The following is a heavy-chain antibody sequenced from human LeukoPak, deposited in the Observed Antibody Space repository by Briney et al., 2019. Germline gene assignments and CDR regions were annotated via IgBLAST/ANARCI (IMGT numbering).Heavy chain of an antibody. V-gene: IGHV3-30*04. CDR1: GFTFSSYA. J-gene: IGHJ4*02. CDR2: ISYDGSNK. Sequence: GGSLRLSCAASGFTFSSYAMHWVRQAPGKGLEWVAVISYDGSNKYYADPVKGRFTISRDNSKNTLYLQMNSLRAEDTAVYYCARGNGAMVRGVIITLLFDYWGQGTLVTVSS. CDR3: ARGNGAMVRGVIITLLFDY. D-gene: IGHD3-10*01.